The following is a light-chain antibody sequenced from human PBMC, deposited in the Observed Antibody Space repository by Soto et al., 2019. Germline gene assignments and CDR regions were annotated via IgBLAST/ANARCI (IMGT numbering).Light chain of an antibody. CDR2: KAS. CDR3: QQYDRIPYT. Sequence: DIQMTQSPSTLSASVGDRLTITCRASQTINSWLAWYQQKPGKAPRLLIYKASNLESGVPSRFSGSGSGTEFTLTISSLQPDDFATYYCQQYDRIPYTFGQGTKL. CDR1: QTINSW. J-gene: IGKJ2*01. V-gene: IGKV1-5*03.